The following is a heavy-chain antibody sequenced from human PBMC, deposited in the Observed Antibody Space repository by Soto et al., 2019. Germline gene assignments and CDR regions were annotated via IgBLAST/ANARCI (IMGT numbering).Heavy chain of an antibody. D-gene: IGHD3-10*01. V-gene: IGHV3-48*02. J-gene: IGHJ6*02. CDR2: ISSSSYTI. CDR3: ARLSGGMDV. Sequence: EVQLVESGGGLVQPGGSLRLSCAASGFTFSSYSMNWVRQAPGKGLEWVSYISSSSYTIHYADSVKGRFTISRDNTKNSVYLQMNGLRDEDTAVYYCARLSGGMDVWGQGTTVTVSS. CDR1: GFTFSSYS.